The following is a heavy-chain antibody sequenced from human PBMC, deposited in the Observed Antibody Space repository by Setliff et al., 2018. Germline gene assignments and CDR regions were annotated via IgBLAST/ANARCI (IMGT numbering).Heavy chain of an antibody. CDR3: ARMGRGYSYGYILYYFDY. D-gene: IGHD5-18*01. J-gene: IGHJ4*02. CDR1: GYSISSGYY. V-gene: IGHV4-38-2*02. CDR2: IYHSGST. Sequence: SETLSLTCTVSGYSISSGYYWGWIRQPPGKGLEWIGSIYHSGSTYYNPSLKSRVTISVDTSKNQFSLKLSSVTAAGTAVYYCARMGRGYSYGYILYYFDYWGQGTPVTVSS.